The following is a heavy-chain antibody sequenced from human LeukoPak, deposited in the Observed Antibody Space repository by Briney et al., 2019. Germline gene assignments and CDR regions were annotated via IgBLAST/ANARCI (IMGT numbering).Heavy chain of an antibody. Sequence: ASVKVSCKVSGYTLTQLSMHWVRQAPGKGLEWMWGFDPEDGETIYAQKFQGRVTMTEDTSTDTAYMELSSLRSEDTAVYYCATDTTYYYESSGHPDAFDIWGQGTMVTVSS. V-gene: IGHV1-24*01. D-gene: IGHD3-22*01. CDR3: ATDTTYYYESSGHPDAFDI. J-gene: IGHJ3*02. CDR1: GYTLTQLS. CDR2: FDPEDGET.